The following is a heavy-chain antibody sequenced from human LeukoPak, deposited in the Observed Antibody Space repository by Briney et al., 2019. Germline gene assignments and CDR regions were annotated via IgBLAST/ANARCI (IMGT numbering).Heavy chain of an antibody. Sequence: PGRSLRLSCAASGFTFNNYAMHWVRQAPGKGLEWVAVIAYDGGIKFYADSVKGRFTISRDNSKNTLYLQMNSLRAEDTAVYYCAKGLSGSYFNRDAFDVWGQGTMVTVSS. V-gene: IGHV3-30*04. CDR2: IAYDGGIK. CDR1: GFTFNNYA. CDR3: AKGLSGSYFNRDAFDV. D-gene: IGHD1-26*01. J-gene: IGHJ3*01.